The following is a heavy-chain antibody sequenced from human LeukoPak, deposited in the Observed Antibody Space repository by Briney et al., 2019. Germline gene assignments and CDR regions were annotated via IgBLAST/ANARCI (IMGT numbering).Heavy chain of an antibody. CDR2: IRCDGSNK. Sequence: GGSLRRSVAASGFTFSSYGMHWFGQAPGKGRKWGAFIRCDGSNKEYADSVKGPFTISRANSKTTLYLQMNRLRAKDTAVYYCAKWSEGYSGSGGYWGQGTLVTVSS. V-gene: IGHV3-30*02. D-gene: IGHD3-10*01. CDR3: AKWSEGYSGSGGY. CDR1: GFTFSSYG. J-gene: IGHJ4*02.